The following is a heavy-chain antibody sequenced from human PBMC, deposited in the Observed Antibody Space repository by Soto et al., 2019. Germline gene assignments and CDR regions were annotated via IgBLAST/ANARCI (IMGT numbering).Heavy chain of an antibody. V-gene: IGHV3-53*01. Sequence: EVQLVESGGGLIQPGGSLRLSCAASGFTVSSNSISWVRQAPGKGLEWVSVIYSGDTTYYADSVKGRFTISRDHSKNTLYLQMNSLRAEDTAVYYCARDLRTLYGMDVWGQGTTVTVSS. CDR3: ARDLRTLYGMDV. J-gene: IGHJ6*02. CDR1: GFTVSSNS. CDR2: IYSGDTT.